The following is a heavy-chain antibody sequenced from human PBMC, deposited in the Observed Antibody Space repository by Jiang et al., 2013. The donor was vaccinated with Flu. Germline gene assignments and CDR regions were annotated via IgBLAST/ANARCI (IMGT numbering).Heavy chain of an antibody. V-gene: IGHV5-51*01. CDR2: ISPGDSDV. CDR3: ARPPRGGYNYVDY. D-gene: IGHD5-24*01. CDR1: GYTFSSYP. J-gene: IGHJ4*02. Sequence: SLKISCETSGYTFSSYPIVWVRQRPGKGLEWMGTISPGDSDVTYSPSFQGHVTMSADKSTSIAYLQWSSLKASDTAMYWCARPPRGGYNYVDYWGQGTLVTVSS.